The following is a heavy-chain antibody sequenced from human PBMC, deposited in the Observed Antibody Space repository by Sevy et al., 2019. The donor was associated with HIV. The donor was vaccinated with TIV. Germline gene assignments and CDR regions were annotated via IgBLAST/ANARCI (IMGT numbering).Heavy chain of an antibody. CDR3: SREGFDYTTFMDV. J-gene: IGHJ6*01. V-gene: IGHV3-49*03. CDR2: IRIKTYGGTT. CDR1: GFTFGDYA. Sequence: GGCLRLSCTTSGFTFGDYAMNWFRQAPGKGLEWVGFIRIKTYGGTTEYAASVKGRFTISRDDSKSIAYLQMNSLKTEDTAIYYCSREGFDYTTFMDVWGQGTTVTVSS. D-gene: IGHD4-4*01.